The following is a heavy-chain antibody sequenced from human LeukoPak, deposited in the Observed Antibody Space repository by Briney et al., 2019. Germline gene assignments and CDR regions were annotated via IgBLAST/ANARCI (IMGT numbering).Heavy chain of an antibody. CDR2: IRYVGINK. CDR1: GFTFSTYG. V-gene: IGHV3-30*02. Sequence: GGSLRLSCAASGFTFSTYGMHWVRQAPGKGLEWVSFIRYVGINKYYADSVKGRFTISRDNSKNTLYLQMNSLRAEDTAVYYCARVPSDLDILTGYYTGRSNWFDPWGQGTLVTVSS. J-gene: IGHJ5*02. CDR3: ARVPSDLDILTGYYTGRSNWFDP. D-gene: IGHD3-9*01.